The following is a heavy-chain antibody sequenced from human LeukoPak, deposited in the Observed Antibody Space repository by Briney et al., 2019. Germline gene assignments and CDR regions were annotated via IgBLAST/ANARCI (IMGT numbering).Heavy chain of an antibody. Sequence: PGGSLRLSCAASGFTFTRYDMHWVRQAPGKGLEWVAVISNDGNNKDYGNSVKGRFTIARDNSMNTLYLQMNSLRVEDTAVYYCVLGHYGGLFDNWGQGALVTVSS. CDR3: VLGHYGGLFDN. CDR1: GFTFTRYD. CDR2: ISNDGNNK. J-gene: IGHJ4*02. V-gene: IGHV3-30-3*01. D-gene: IGHD4-23*01.